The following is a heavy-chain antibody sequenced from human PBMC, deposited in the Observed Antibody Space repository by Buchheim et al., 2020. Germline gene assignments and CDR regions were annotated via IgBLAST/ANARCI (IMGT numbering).Heavy chain of an antibody. Sequence: QVHLVESGGGVVQPGTSLRLSCAASGFTFRSYAIHWVRQAPGKGLEWVAFISFDGNHIYYANSVKGRFTISRDNSRNTVSLQMNTLRREDTAMYYCTRDLSMKYSIDYWGQET. CDR2: ISFDGNHI. D-gene: IGHD3-3*02. J-gene: IGHJ4*02. V-gene: IGHV3-30-3*01. CDR3: TRDLSMKYSIDY. CDR1: GFTFRSYA.